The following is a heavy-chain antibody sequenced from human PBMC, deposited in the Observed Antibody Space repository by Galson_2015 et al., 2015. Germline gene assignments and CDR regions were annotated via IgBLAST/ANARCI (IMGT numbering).Heavy chain of an antibody. J-gene: IGHJ4*02. CDR2: IRSSSSYI. CDR3: ARGSPTLTLASFDY. Sequence: SLRLSCAASEFTFSTYTMTWVRQAPGKGPEWVSSIRSSSSYIFYADSVKGRFTISRDNGKNSLFLQMNSLRAEDTAVYYCARGSPTLTLASFDYWGQGTPVTVSS. CDR1: EFTFSTYT. D-gene: IGHD3-16*01. V-gene: IGHV3-21*01.